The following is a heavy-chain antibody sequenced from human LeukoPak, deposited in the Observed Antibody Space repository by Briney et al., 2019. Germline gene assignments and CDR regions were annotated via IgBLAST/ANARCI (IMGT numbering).Heavy chain of an antibody. D-gene: IGHD2-21*01. V-gene: IGHV4-39*01. CDR1: GGYIIGSDNY. J-gene: IGHJ4*02. CDR3: ARHTYYYDY. CDR2: VYYSGTT. Sequence: SDTLSLTCTVSGGYIIGSDNYWAWIRQPPGKGLEWIGSVYYSGTTDYNPSLNSRVSIFVDTSKNQFSLKLTSVTAADTAVYCCARHTYYYDYWGQRTLVTVSS.